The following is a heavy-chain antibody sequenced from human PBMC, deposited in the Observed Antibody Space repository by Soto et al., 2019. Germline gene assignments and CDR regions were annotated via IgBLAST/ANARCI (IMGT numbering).Heavy chain of an antibody. CDR3: ANSYRDYVSY. Sequence: QLQLQESGPGLVKPSETLSLTCTVSGGSISSSTYYWGWIRQPPGKGLEWIGSIYYSGSTNYNPSLTRRVTRSVTKSNKQCYLKLRSVTATDTVVYYCANSYRDYVSYCCHGNLVTVSS. D-gene: IGHD4-17*01. CDR1: GGSISSSTYY. CDR2: IYYSGST. J-gene: IGHJ4*01. V-gene: IGHV4-39*01.